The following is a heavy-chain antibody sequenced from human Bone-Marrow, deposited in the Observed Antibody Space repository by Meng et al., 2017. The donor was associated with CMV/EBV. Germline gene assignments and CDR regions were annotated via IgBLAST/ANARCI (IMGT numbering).Heavy chain of an antibody. J-gene: IGHJ4*02. D-gene: IGHD3-3*01. CDR3: ARYQGVDCWSGYYSFDQ. V-gene: IGHV3-21*01. CDR2: ISPRSDYI. Sequence: GGSLRLSCAASGFTFSTYSMNWVRQAQGKGPEWVSSISPRSDYINYADSVTGRFTIFRNNARNALYLQKNSLRAEDTDVYHCARYQGVDCWSGYYSFDQWGQGTLVTVSS. CDR1: GFTFSTYS.